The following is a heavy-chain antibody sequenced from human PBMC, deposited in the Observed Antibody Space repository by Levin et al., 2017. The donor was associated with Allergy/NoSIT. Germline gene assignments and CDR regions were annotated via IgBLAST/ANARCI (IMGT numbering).Heavy chain of an antibody. V-gene: IGHV4-34*01. CDR3: ARCAPYYYDGSGYPVIDF. CDR2: INHSGST. CDR1: GGSFSGSY. Sequence: SQTLSLTCAVYGGSFSGSYWSWIRQPPGKGLEWIGEINHSGSTNYNPSLKSRVTISVDTSKNQFSLRLSSVTAADTAVYYCARCAPYYYDGSGYPVIDFWGQGTLVTVSS. J-gene: IGHJ4*02. D-gene: IGHD3-22*01.